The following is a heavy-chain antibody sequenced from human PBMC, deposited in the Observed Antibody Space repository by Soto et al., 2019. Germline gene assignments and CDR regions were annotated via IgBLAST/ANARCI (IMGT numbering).Heavy chain of an antibody. Sequence: SVKVSCKASGGTFSSYAISWVRQAPGQGLEWMGGIIPIFGTANYAQKFQGRVTITADESTSTAYMELSSLRSEDTAVYYCARVYSELITGTTSEDYYYYGMDVWGQGTTVTVSS. V-gene: IGHV1-69*13. CDR2: IIPIFGTA. CDR3: ARVYSELITGTTSEDYYYYGMDV. CDR1: GGTFSSYA. J-gene: IGHJ6*02. D-gene: IGHD1-7*01.